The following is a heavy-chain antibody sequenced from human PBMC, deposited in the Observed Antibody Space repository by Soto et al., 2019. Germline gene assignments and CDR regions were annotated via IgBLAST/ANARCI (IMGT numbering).Heavy chain of an antibody. Sequence: QVQLVESGGGVVQPGRSLRLSCAASGFTFSSYGMHWVRKAPGKGLEWVAVIWYDGSNKYYADSVKGRFTISRDNSKNTLYLQMNSLRAEDTAVYYCAREYSSGWYVLGWFDPWGQGTLVTVSS. CDR3: AREYSSGWYVLGWFDP. CDR2: IWYDGSNK. CDR1: GFTFSSYG. V-gene: IGHV3-33*01. D-gene: IGHD6-19*01. J-gene: IGHJ5*02.